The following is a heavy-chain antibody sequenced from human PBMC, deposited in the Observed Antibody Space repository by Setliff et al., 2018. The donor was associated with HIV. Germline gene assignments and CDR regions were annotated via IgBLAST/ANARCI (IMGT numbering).Heavy chain of an antibody. Sequence: GGSLRLSCAASGFTFRHAWMSWVRQAPGKGLERVAHIKSKTDGGTINYAAAVEGRFTISRDDSKNTLYLQMNSLKTEDTAVYYCARRGWGGGWYPDYWGQGTLVTVSS. CDR2: IKSKTDGGTI. CDR1: GFTFRHAW. V-gene: IGHV3-15*01. J-gene: IGHJ4*02. D-gene: IGHD6-19*01. CDR3: ARRGWGGGWYPDY.